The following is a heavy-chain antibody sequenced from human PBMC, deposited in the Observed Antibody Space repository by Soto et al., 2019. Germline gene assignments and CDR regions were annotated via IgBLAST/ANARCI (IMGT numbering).Heavy chain of an antibody. CDR1: GGSISSYY. Sequence: SETLSLTCTVSGGSISSYYWSWIRQPPGKGLEWIGYIYYSGSTNYNPSLKSRVTISVDTSKNQFSLKLSSVTAADTAVYYCARAVRIPYYYYGMDVWGQGTTVTAP. CDR3: ARAVRIPYYYYGMDV. J-gene: IGHJ6*02. V-gene: IGHV4-59*01. D-gene: IGHD2-15*01. CDR2: IYYSGST.